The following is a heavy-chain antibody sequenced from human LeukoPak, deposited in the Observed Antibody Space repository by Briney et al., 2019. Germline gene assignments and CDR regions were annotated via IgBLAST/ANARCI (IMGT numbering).Heavy chain of an antibody. Sequence: SETLSLTCTVSGGSISSSIYYWGWIRQPPGKGLEWIGSIYYSGSTYYNPSLKSRVTISVDKSKNQFSLKLSSVTAADTAVYYCARTTAPVAVAGHYFDYWGQGTLVTVSS. CDR1: GGSISSSIYY. CDR3: ARTTAPVAVAGHYFDY. V-gene: IGHV4-39*07. D-gene: IGHD6-19*01. CDR2: IYYSGST. J-gene: IGHJ4*02.